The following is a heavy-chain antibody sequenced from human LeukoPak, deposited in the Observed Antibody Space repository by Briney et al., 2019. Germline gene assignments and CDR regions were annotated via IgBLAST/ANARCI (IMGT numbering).Heavy chain of an antibody. Sequence: ASVKVSCKASGYTFTSYYMHWVRQAPGQGLEWMGIINPSGGSTSYAQKFQGRVTMTRDTSTSTVYMELSSLRSEDTAVYYCARGVGAISGYYYYMDVWGKGTTVTVSS. D-gene: IGHD1-26*01. CDR3: ARGVGAISGYYYYMDV. CDR1: GYTFTSYY. V-gene: IGHV1-46*01. CDR2: INPSGGST. J-gene: IGHJ6*03.